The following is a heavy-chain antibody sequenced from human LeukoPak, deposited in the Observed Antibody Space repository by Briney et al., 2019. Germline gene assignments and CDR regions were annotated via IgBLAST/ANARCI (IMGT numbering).Heavy chain of an antibody. Sequence: ASVKVSCKASGYTFTSYGISWVRQAPGQGLEWMGRIIPILDIANYAQKFQGRVTMTRDTSISTAYMELSRLRSDDTAVYYCARDLYGDYGSADYWGQGTLVTVSS. V-gene: IGHV1-2*02. CDR3: ARDLYGDYGSADY. J-gene: IGHJ4*02. D-gene: IGHD4-17*01. CDR2: IIPILDIA. CDR1: GYTFTSYG.